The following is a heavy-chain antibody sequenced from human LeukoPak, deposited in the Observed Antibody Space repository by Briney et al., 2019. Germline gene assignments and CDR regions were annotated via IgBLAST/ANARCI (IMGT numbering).Heavy chain of an antibody. CDR3: ASTVPLDAFDI. Sequence: GGSLRLSCAASGFTFSSYSMNWVRQAPGKGLEWVSYISSSSSTIYYADSVKGRFTISRDNAKISLYLQMNSLRAEDTAVYYCASTVPLDAFDIWGQGTMVTVSS. V-gene: IGHV3-48*01. J-gene: IGHJ3*02. CDR1: GFTFSSYS. D-gene: IGHD4-17*01. CDR2: ISSSSSTI.